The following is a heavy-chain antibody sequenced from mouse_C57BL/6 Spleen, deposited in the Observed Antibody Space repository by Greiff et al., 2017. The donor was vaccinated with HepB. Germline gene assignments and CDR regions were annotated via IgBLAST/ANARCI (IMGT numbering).Heavy chain of an antibody. V-gene: IGHV2-3*01. Sequence: VKLVESGPGLVAPSQSLSITCTVSGFSLTSYGVRWVRQPPGKGLEWLGVIWGDGSTNYHAALISRLSISKDNSKSQVILKLNSLQTDDTATYYWAKPNWDGDFDDWGQGTTLTVSS. D-gene: IGHD4-1*01. CDR2: IWGDGST. CDR3: AKPNWDGDFDD. CDR1: GFSLTSYG. J-gene: IGHJ2*01.